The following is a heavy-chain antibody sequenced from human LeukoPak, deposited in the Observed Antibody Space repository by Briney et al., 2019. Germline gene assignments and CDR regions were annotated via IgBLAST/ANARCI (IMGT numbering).Heavy chain of an antibody. V-gene: IGHV3-11*01. CDR2: ISSSGSTI. CDR1: GFTFNNYA. D-gene: IGHD6-13*01. CDR3: AREYSSSWAPAVPFAY. Sequence: PGGSLRLSCAASGFTFNNYAMSWIRQAPGKGLEWVSYISSSGSTIYYADSVKGRFTISRDNAKNSLYLQMNSLRAEDTAVYYCAREYSSSWAPAVPFAYWGQGTLVTVSS. J-gene: IGHJ4*02.